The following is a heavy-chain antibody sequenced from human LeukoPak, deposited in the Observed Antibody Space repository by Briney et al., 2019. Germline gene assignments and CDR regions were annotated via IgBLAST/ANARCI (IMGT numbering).Heavy chain of an antibody. CDR2: IKSKTDGGTT. CDR3: TTEVAGDYGGFDY. V-gene: IGHV3-15*01. D-gene: IGHD4-17*01. CDR1: GFTFSNAW. Sequence: GGSLRLSCAASGFTFSNAWMSWVRQAPGKGLEWVGRIKSKTDGGTTDYAAPVKGRFTISRDDSKNTLYLQMNSLKTEDTAVYYCTTEVAGDYGGFDYRGQGTLVTVSS. J-gene: IGHJ4*02.